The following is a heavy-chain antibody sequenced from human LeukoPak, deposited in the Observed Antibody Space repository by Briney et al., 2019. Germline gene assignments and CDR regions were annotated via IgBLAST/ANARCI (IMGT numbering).Heavy chain of an antibody. CDR2: IYYSGST. V-gene: IGHV4-59*08. Sequence: SETLSLTCTVSGDSISSYYWSWIRQPPGKGLEWIGYIYYSGSTNYNPSLQSRVTMSVDTSKNQFSLKLSSVTAADTAVYYCARAIEVGAMTPFDYWGQGTLVTVSS. CDR1: GDSISSYY. CDR3: ARAIEVGAMTPFDY. J-gene: IGHJ4*02. D-gene: IGHD1-26*01.